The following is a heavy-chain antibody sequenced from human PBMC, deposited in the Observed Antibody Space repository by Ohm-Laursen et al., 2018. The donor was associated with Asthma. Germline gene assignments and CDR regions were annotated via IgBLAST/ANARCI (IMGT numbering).Heavy chain of an antibody. D-gene: IGHD1-14*01. J-gene: IGHJ5*02. Sequence: SQTLSLTCAVSGGPITTGGHYWAWIRQHPGKGLEWIAYMYYSGSTRYNPSLRSRIIMSADTSKNKFSLKLTSVTAADTAVYYCARLPRTEGNWFDPWGQGTLVTVSS. CDR1: GGPITTGGHY. CDR3: ARLPRTEGNWFDP. CDR2: MYYSGST. V-gene: IGHV4-31*11.